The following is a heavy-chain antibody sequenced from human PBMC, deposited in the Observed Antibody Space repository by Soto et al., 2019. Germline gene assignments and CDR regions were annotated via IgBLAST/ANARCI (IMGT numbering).Heavy chain of an antibody. V-gene: IGHV4-31*03. CDR2: IFYSGST. D-gene: IGHD1-26*01. CDR1: GGSISSTDYF. J-gene: IGHJ4*02. Sequence: QVQLQESGPGLVKPSQTLSLTCTVSGGSISSTDYFWTWIRQHPGKGLEWIGYIFYSGSTFHNPSLKSRVTISVDTSKNQFSLELSSVTAADTAVYYCAREAGSGDYFDYWGQGTLVTVSS. CDR3: AREAGSGDYFDY.